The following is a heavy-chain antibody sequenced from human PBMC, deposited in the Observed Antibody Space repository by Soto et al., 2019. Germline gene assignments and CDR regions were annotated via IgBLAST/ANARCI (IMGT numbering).Heavy chain of an antibody. D-gene: IGHD3-22*01. V-gene: IGHV3-11*05. CDR3: GIESKYYDSRDQLGRACDI. CDR1: GFTFSDYY. CDR2: ISTSSYT. Sequence: QVQLVESGGGLVKPGGSLRLSCAASGFTFSDYYMSWIRQAPGKGLEWVSYISTSSYTNYADSVKGRFTISRGNAKNSLYLPMNMLRDEATAVYYCGIESKYYDSRDQLGRACDIWGQGTMVTVSS. J-gene: IGHJ3*02.